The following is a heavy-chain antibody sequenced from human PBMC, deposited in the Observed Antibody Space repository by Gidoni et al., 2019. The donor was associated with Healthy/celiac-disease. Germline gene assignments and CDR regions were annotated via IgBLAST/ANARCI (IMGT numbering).Heavy chain of an antibody. D-gene: IGHD3-3*01. CDR3: AKVTGPNQLRFLEWLFSPFDY. Sequence: EVQLLESGGGLVQPGGSLRLSCAASGFTFSSYAMSWVRQAPGKGLEWVSAISGSGGSTYYADSVKGRFTISRDNSKNTLYLQMNSLRAEDTAVYYCAKVTGPNQLRFLEWLFSPFDYWGQGTLVTVSS. V-gene: IGHV3-23*01. CDR2: ISGSGGST. J-gene: IGHJ4*02. CDR1: GFTFSSYA.